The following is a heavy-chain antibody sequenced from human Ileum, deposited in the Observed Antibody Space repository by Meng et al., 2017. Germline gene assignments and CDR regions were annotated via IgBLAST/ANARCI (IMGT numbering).Heavy chain of an antibody. D-gene: IGHD2-15*01. CDR1: GFTFSSYD. J-gene: IGHJ4*02. CDR2: ISSSGGRT. CDR3: APPKGVVAAATDPVY. Sequence: EVQLLESGGVLGQPGGSLRLSCAASGFTFSSYDMSWVRQAPGKGLEWVSGISSSGGRTDYADSVKGRFTISRDNSKNRLYLQMNSLRVEDTAVYYCAPPKGVVAAATDPVYWGQGTLVTVSS. V-gene: IGHV3-23*01.